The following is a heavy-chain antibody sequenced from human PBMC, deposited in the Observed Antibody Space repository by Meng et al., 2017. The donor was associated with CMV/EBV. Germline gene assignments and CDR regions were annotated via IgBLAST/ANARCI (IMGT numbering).Heavy chain of an antibody. D-gene: IGHD2-15*01. CDR2: NYHSGST. CDR3: ARDGGAWGELYYYGMDV. J-gene: IGHJ6*02. V-gene: IGHV4-38-2*02. CDR1: GYSISSGYY. Sequence: SETLSLTCTVSGYSISSGYYWGCSRQPPGKVVEWIGSNYHSGSTYYNPSLKSRVTISVDTSKNQFSLQLSSVTAADTAVYYCARDGGAWGELYYYGMDVWGQGTTVTVSS.